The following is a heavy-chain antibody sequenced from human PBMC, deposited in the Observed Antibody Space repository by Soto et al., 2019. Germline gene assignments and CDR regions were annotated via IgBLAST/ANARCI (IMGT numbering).Heavy chain of an antibody. D-gene: IGHD6-13*01. CDR2: ISGSGGST. CDR1: GFTVSSNY. CDR3: AKGSSSWYYNSDY. J-gene: IGHJ4*02. Sequence: GGSLRLSCAASGFTVSSNYMSWVRQAPGKGLEWVSAISGSGGSTYYADSVKGRFTISRDNSKNTLYLQMNSLRAEDTAVYYCAKGSSSWYYNSDYWGQGTLVTVSS. V-gene: IGHV3-23*01.